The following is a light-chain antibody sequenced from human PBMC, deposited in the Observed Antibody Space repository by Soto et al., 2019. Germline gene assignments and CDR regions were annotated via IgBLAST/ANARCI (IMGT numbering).Light chain of an antibody. J-gene: IGKJ1*01. CDR1: QSVSSK. V-gene: IGKV3-15*01. CDR2: DAS. Sequence: EIVMTQSPATLPVSPGERDTLSCRASQSVSSKVAWYQQKPGRARRLLIYDASTRATGIPARCSGRGAGTEFTLTSSSLQSEDFAVYSCHQYFNWTFGQGTDV. CDR3: HQYFNWT.